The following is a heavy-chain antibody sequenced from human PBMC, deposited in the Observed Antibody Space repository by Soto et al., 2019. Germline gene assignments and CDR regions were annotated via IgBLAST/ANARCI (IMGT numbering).Heavy chain of an antibody. Sequence: SETLSLTCTVSSLSIRSDNYWGWIRQPPGKGLEWIGSVHHSGSTYYNPSLKSRVTISLHTSKNQFSLRLTSVTAADTAMYYCAKKGYYPSGKINLFDSWGQGTLVTVSS. D-gene: IGHD3-10*01. CDR2: VHHSGST. CDR3: AKKGYYPSGKINLFDS. CDR1: SLSIRSDNY. V-gene: IGHV4-38-2*02. J-gene: IGHJ4*02.